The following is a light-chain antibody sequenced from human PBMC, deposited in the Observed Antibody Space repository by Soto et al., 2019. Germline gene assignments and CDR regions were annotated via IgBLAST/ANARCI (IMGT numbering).Light chain of an antibody. CDR3: QQSYSTPYT. V-gene: IGKV1-39*01. CDR2: AAS. J-gene: IGKJ2*01. CDR1: QTIIRY. Sequence: DIQMTQSPPSLSASVGARVTITCRSSQTIIRYLNWYQQKPGKGPKLLIYAASNLQSGVPSRFSGSGSGTDFTLTIISLQPEDCATYYCQQSYSTPYTFGQGTKLEIK.